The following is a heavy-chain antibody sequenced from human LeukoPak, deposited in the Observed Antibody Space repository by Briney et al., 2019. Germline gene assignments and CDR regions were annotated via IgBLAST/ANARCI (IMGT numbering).Heavy chain of an antibody. J-gene: IGHJ6*02. D-gene: IGHD2-15*01. CDR1: GFSFGDTW. CDR2: IKNKLRGETT. CDR3: ARDNPKPLHLTTYVDYYYYGMDV. V-gene: IGHV3-15*01. Sequence: GGSLRLSCVGSGFSFGDTWMTWVRQAPGKGLEWVGRIKNKLRGETTDYAAAVKGRFIISRDDSKKALFLQMNGLRPEDTAVYYCARDNPKPLHLTTYVDYYYYGMDVWGQGTTVTVSS.